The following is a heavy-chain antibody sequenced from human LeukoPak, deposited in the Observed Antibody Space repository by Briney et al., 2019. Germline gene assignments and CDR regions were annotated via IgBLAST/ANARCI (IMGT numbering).Heavy chain of an antibody. D-gene: IGHD3-22*01. CDR3: TTGYYYDSSGYYYVTSFDY. Sequence: GGSLRLSCAASGFTFSNAWMSWVRQAPGKGLEWVGRIKSKTDGGTTDYAAPVKGRLTISRDNSKNTLYLQMNSLKTEDTAVYYCTTGYYYDSSGYYYVTSFDYWGQGTLVTVSS. CDR1: GFTFSNAW. J-gene: IGHJ4*02. V-gene: IGHV3-15*01. CDR2: IKSKTDGGTT.